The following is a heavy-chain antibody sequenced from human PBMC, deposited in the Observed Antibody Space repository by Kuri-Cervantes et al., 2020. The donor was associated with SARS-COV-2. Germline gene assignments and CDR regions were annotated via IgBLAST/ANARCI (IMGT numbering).Heavy chain of an antibody. CDR2: ITWDGGST. CDR3: AKVFGVGSNINYFDY. V-gene: IGHV3-43D*03. D-gene: IGHD3-10*02. J-gene: IGHJ4*02. CDR1: GFTFDDYA. Sequence: GESLKISCAASGFTFDDYAMHWVRQAPGKGLEWVSSITWDGGSTFYADSVKGRFTISRDSSKKSLYLQMNSLRVEDTALYYCAKVFGVGSNINYFDYWGQGTVVTVSS.